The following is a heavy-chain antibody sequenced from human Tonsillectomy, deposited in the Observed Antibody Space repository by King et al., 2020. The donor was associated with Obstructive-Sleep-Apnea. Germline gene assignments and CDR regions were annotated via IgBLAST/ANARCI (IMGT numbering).Heavy chain of an antibody. CDR1: GFTFSNAW. Sequence: DVQLVESGGGLVKPGGSLRLSCAASGFTFSNAWMSWVRQASGKGLEWVGRIKSKTDGGTTDYAAPVKGRFTISRDDSKNTLYLQMNSLKTEDTAMYYCTTDRRAGARGYGGQGTLVTVSS. V-gene: IGHV3-15*01. CDR2: IKSKTDGGTT. J-gene: IGHJ4*02. CDR3: TTDRRAGARGY. D-gene: IGHD1-26*01.